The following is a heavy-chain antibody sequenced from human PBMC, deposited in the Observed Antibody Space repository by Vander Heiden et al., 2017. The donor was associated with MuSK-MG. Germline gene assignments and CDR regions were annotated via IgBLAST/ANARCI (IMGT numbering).Heavy chain of an antibody. CDR1: GFTFSGYG. V-gene: IGHV3-33*01. Sequence: QVQLVESGGGVVQPGRSLRLPCAASGFTFSGYGMHWVRQAPGEGLDWVAVIWYDGSNKYYADSVKGRFTISRDNSKNTLYLQMNSLRAEDTAVYYCAREFAAAGTKGGFDYWGQGTLVTVSS. CDR3: AREFAAAGTKGGFDY. D-gene: IGHD6-13*01. CDR2: IWYDGSNK. J-gene: IGHJ4*02.